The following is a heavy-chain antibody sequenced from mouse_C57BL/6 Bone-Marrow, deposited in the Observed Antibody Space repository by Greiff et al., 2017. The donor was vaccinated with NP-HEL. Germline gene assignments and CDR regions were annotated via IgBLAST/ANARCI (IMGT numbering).Heavy chain of an antibody. CDR2: IYPRSGNT. CDR1: GYTFTSYG. D-gene: IGHD2-14*01. J-gene: IGHJ3*01. CDR3: ARGTLAY. V-gene: IGHV1-81*01. Sequence: VKVVESGAELARPGASVKLSCKASGYTFTSYGISWVKQRTGQGLEWIGEIYPRSGNTYYNEKFKGKATLTADKSSSTAYMELRSLTSEDSAVYFCARGTLAYWGQGTLVTVSA.